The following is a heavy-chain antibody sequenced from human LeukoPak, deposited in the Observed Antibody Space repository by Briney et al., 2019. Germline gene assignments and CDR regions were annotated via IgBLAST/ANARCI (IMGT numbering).Heavy chain of an antibody. J-gene: IGHJ4*02. Sequence: PSETLSLTCTVSGGSISSYYWNWLRQSPGKGLEWIGYIYYSGSTNYNPSLNSRVTISVDTSKNQFSLKLNSVTAADTAVYYCARGDSSWPCYFDCWGQGTLVTVSS. D-gene: IGHD6-13*01. V-gene: IGHV4-59*01. CDR3: ARGDSSWPCYFDC. CDR1: GGSISSYY. CDR2: IYYSGST.